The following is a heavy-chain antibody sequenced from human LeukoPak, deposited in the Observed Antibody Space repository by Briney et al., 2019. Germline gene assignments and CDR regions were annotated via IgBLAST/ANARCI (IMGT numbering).Heavy chain of an antibody. CDR1: GGTFSDYY. D-gene: IGHD3-10*01. CDR2: TNHVGTA. Sequence: SETLSLTCDVQGGTFSDYYWTWIRQSPGKGLEWIGETNHVGTANYNPSLESRVTIFVHTSNTQFSLKMKSVTAADSAVYYCARGRRYFYGSGSYYWGQGTLVTVSS. V-gene: IGHV4-34*01. J-gene: IGHJ4*02. CDR3: ARGRRYFYGSGSYY.